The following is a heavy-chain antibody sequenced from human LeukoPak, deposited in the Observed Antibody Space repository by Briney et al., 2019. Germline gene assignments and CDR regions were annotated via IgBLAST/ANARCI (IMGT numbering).Heavy chain of an antibody. CDR3: AKAGCGDGSCYYAEYFQH. D-gene: IGHD2-15*01. CDR1: GLTFSSYA. CDR2: ISGSGGST. V-gene: IGHV3-23*01. Sequence: PGGSLRLSCAASGLTFSSYAMSWVRQAPGKGLEWVSGISGSGGSTYYADSVKGRFTISRDNSKNTLYLQMNSLRAEDTAVYYCAKAGCGDGSCYYAEYFQHWGQGTLVTVSS. J-gene: IGHJ1*01.